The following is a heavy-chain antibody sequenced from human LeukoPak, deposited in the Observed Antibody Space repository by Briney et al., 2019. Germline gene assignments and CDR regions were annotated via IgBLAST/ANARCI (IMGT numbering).Heavy chain of an antibody. Sequence: GGSLRLSCAASGFTFSDYYMSWIRQAPGKGLEWVSYISSSSSYTNYADSVKGRFTISRDNAKNSLYLQMNSLRAEDTAVYYCARRYREDWYRDPLDYWGQGTLVTVSS. CDR1: GFTFSDYY. J-gene: IGHJ4*02. D-gene: IGHD3-9*01. CDR3: ARRYREDWYRDPLDY. V-gene: IGHV3-11*06. CDR2: ISSSSSYT.